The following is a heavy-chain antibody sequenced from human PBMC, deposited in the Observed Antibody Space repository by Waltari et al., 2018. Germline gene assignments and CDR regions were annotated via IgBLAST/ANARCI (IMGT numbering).Heavy chain of an antibody. CDR1: GVSITSISPY. J-gene: IGHJ3*01. CDR3: ATYIGASVGTAAFDV. Sequence: QLQLQESGPRLVRPSETLSLICRVSGVSITSISPYWAWIRQSPVQGLEWIGTVSYSGTTYISPSLKSRVSVSRDTSKNQVSLILGSVTAADMAVYYCATYIGASVGTAAFDVWGQGTMVTVSS. CDR2: VSYSGTT. D-gene: IGHD5-12*01. V-gene: IGHV4-39*01.